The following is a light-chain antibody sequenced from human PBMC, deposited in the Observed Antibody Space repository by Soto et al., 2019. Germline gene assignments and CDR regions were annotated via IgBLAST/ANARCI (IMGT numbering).Light chain of an antibody. J-gene: IGKJ5*01. CDR2: DAY. Sequence: DIVLTQSPGTLSLSPGEIATLSCRASQSVRGTSLAWYQQKPGQAPRLLIYDAYSRATGIPDRFSGGGSGTDFTLTISRLEPEDFAVYYCQHYGSSPPITCGQGTRLEIK. CDR3: QHYGSSPPIT. CDR1: QSVRGTS. V-gene: IGKV3-20*01.